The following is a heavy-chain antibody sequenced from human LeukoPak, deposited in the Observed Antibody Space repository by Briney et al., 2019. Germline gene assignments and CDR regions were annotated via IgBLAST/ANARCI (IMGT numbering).Heavy chain of an antibody. D-gene: IGHD3-10*01. Sequence: GGSLRLSCAASGFTFSSYAMGGVRQAPGKGLAWVSAISGSGGSTYYADSVKGRFTISRDNSKNTLYLQMNSLRAEDTAVYYCAKTGLGPPIYYYGSGEFQHWGQGTLVTVSS. CDR2: ISGSGGST. V-gene: IGHV3-23*01. CDR1: GFTFSSYA. J-gene: IGHJ1*01. CDR3: AKTGLGPPIYYYGSGEFQH.